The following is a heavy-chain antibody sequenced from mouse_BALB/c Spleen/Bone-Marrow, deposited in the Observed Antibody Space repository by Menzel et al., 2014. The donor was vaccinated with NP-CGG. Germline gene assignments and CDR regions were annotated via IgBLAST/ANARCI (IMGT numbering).Heavy chain of an antibody. V-gene: IGHV1-80*01. J-gene: IGHJ2*01. CDR1: GYAFSSYW. CDR2: IYPGDGDT. Sequence: VKVVESGAELVRPGSSVKISCKASGYAFSSYWVNWVRQRPGQGLEWIGQIYPGDGDTNYNGKFKDKATLTADKSSSTAYMQLSSLTSEASAVYFCAKSGYGSFDYWGQGTTLTVSS. D-gene: IGHD1-1*01. CDR3: AKSGYGSFDY.